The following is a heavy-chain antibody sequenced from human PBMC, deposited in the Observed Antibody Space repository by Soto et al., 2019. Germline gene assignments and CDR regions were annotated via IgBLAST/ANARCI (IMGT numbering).Heavy chain of an antibody. V-gene: IGHV3-23*01. CDR3: AKDWPGTSSVTSDY. J-gene: IGHJ4*02. Sequence: DVYLLESGGTLVQPGGSLRLSCAASGFDFSSYAMTWVRQAPGKGLEWVSGITYTGDTTYYADSVKGRFTISRDNYRNTLYLQMNSLRAGDTAMYFCAKDWPGTSSVTSDYWGQGTLVTVSS. CDR2: ITYTGDTT. CDR1: GFDFSSYA. D-gene: IGHD4-17*01.